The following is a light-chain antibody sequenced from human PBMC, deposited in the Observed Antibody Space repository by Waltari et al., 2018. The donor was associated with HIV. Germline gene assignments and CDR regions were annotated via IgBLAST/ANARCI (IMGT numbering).Light chain of an antibody. CDR3: CSYAGSSTYV. V-gene: IGLV2-23*02. J-gene: IGLJ1*01. CDR2: DVS. Sequence: QSALTQPASVSGSPGQSITISCTGTSSYVGGYNYVSWYQQHPGKAPKRMIYDVSKRPSGVSNRFSGSKSGNTASLTISGLQAEDEADYYCCSYAGSSTYVFGTGTKVTVL. CDR1: SSYVGGYNY.